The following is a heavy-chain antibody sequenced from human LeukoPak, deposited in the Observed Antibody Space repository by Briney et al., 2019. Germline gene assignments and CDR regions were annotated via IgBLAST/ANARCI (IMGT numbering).Heavy chain of an antibody. CDR3: TKDLRYYYADNHSEMDAHDY. D-gene: IGHD4-23*01. J-gene: IGHJ4*02. CDR2: ISYDGSNK. V-gene: IGHV3-30*18. Sequence: GRSLRLSCAASGFTFNSYGMHSVRQATGKGLEWEAVISYDGSNKYYADSVKGRFTISRDNSKNTLSLQMNSLRAEDTALYYCTKDLRYYYADNHSEMDAHDYWGQGTLVTVSS. CDR1: GFTFNSYG.